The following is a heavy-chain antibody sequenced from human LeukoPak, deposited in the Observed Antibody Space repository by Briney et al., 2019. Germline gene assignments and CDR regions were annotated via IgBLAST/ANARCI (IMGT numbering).Heavy chain of an antibody. J-gene: IGHJ6*02. V-gene: IGHV3-53*01. CDR2: IYSGGSA. CDR3: GRYYVMDV. CDR1: GFTVSSNY. Sequence: GGSLRLSCAASGFTVSSNYMSWVRQAPGKGLEWVSVIYSGGSAYYADSVKGRFTISRDNSKSTLYLQMNSLRAEDTAVYYCGRYYVMDVWGQGTSVTVSS.